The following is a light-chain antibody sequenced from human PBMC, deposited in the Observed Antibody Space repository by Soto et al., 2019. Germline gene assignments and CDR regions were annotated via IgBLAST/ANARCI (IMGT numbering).Light chain of an antibody. Sequence: DIQMTQSPSSLPASVGDRVTLTCRASQSISTYLNWYQQKPGKAPKLVIYAASSLQSGVPSRLSGSGSVTDFTLTISSLQPEDFATYYCQQSYTIPYTFGQGTKLEIK. V-gene: IGKV1-39*01. CDR3: QQSYTIPYT. CDR2: AAS. J-gene: IGKJ2*01. CDR1: QSISTY.